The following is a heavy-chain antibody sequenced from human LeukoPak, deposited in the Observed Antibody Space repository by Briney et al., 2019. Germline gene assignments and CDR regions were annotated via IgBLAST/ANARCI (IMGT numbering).Heavy chain of an antibody. Sequence: GGSLRLSCAASGFTVSSNYMSWVRQAPGKGLEWVSVIYSGGSTYYADSVKGRFTISRDNSKNTLYPQMNSLRAEDTAVYYCSSGYDYPPLNYWGQGTLVTVSS. D-gene: IGHD5-12*01. V-gene: IGHV3-66*02. J-gene: IGHJ4*02. CDR2: IYSGGST. CDR3: SSGYDYPPLNY. CDR1: GFTVSSNY.